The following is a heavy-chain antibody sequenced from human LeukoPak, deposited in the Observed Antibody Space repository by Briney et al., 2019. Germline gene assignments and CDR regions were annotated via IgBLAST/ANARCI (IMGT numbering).Heavy chain of an antibody. Sequence: VASVKVSCKASGYTFTGYYMHWVRQAPGQGLEWMGWINPNSGGTNYAQKFQGRVTMTRDTSISTAYMELSRLRSDDTAVYYCARESGSYWYFDYWGQGTLVTVSS. CDR3: ARESGSYWYFDY. CDR1: GYTFTGYY. J-gene: IGHJ4*02. D-gene: IGHD1-26*01. CDR2: INPNSGGT. V-gene: IGHV1-2*02.